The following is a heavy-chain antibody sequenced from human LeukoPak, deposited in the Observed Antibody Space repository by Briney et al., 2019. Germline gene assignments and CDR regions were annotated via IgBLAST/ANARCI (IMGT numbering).Heavy chain of an antibody. V-gene: IGHV4-39*07. D-gene: IGHD3-22*01. CDR2: IYFSGST. Sequence: SETLSLTCTVSGGSISSSSYYWGWIRQPPGKGLEWIGRIYFSGSTYYNPSLKSRVTISVDTSKNQFSLKLSSVTAADTAVYYCARAYYYDSSGYYYPYYFDYWGQGTLVTVSS. CDR3: ARAYYYDSSGYYYPYYFDY. CDR1: GGSISSSSYY. J-gene: IGHJ4*02.